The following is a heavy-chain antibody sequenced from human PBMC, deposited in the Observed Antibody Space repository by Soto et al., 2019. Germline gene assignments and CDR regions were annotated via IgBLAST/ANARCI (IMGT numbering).Heavy chain of an antibody. CDR1: GLTSSHHS. V-gene: IGHV3-64D*06. CDR3: VXVSGYCTGGSCFSYFDY. Sequence: RLSCSASGLTSSHHSLYWVRQAPGKALRLFSSISGNGGNTHYADSVRRRFTISRDNSQNTVFLQMSCPGVADSAVYYCVXVSGYCTGGSCFSYFDYWGQGALVTVSS. CDR2: ISGNGGNT. D-gene: IGHD2-15*01. J-gene: IGHJ4*02.